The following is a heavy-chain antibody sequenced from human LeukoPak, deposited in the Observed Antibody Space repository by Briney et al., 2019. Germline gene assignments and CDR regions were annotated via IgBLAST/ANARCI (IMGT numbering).Heavy chain of an antibody. Sequence: SETLSLTCTVSGGSITSYYWSCIRQPPGKGLEWIGYIHHSGSTNHNPSLRSRVTISVDTSRNQLSLELSPVTAADTAVYYCARATAGTGYYFDFWGQGALVSVSS. CDR3: ARATAGTGYYFDF. D-gene: IGHD6-13*01. CDR1: GGSITSYY. V-gene: IGHV4-59*01. CDR2: IHHSGST. J-gene: IGHJ4*02.